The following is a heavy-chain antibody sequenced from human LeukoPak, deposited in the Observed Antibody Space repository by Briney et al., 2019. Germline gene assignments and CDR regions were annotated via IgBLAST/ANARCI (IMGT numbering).Heavy chain of an antibody. CDR1: GGSISSYY. Sequence: SETLSLTCTVSGGSISSYYWSWIRQPPGKGLEWIGYIYDSGSTNYNPSLKSRVTISVDTSKNQFSLKLSSVTAADTAVYYCARTTEAHSWRTRYYDYYMDVWGKGTTVTVSS. V-gene: IGHV4-59*01. D-gene: IGHD6-13*01. J-gene: IGHJ6*03. CDR2: IYDSGST. CDR3: ARTTEAHSWRTRYYDYYMDV.